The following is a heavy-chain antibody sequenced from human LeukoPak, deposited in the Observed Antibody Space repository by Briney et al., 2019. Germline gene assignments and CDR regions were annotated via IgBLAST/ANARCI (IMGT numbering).Heavy chain of an antibody. Sequence: SGTLSLTCAVYGGSFSGYYWSWIRQPPGKGLEWIGEINQSGSTNYNPSLKSRVTISIDTSKNQFSLKLSSVTAADTAVYYCARGVAARPFYFYYYMDVWDTGTTVTVSS. D-gene: IGHD6-6*01. J-gene: IGHJ6*03. CDR1: GGSFSGYY. CDR3: ARGVAARPFYFYYYMDV. V-gene: IGHV4-34*01. CDR2: INQSGST.